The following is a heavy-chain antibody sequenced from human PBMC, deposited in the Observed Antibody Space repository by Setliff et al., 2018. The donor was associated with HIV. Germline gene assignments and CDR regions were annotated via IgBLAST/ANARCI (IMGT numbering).Heavy chain of an antibody. CDR1: GDTFTTYF. V-gene: IGHV1-46*01. D-gene: IGHD6-19*01. J-gene: IGHJ6*02. CDR3: ARDRSSGWSFYYGMDV. CDR2: INLSSGAT. Sequence: GASVKVSCKAPGDTFTTYFMHWVRQAPGQGLEWMGIINLSSGATTYAQGFQGRVTMTSDTSTSTVYMELSSLTSEDTAVYYCARDRSSGWSFYYGMDVWGQGTTVTVSS.